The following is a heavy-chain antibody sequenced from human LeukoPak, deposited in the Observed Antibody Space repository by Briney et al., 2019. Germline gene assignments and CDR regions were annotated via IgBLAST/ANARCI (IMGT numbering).Heavy chain of an antibody. Sequence: SETLSLTCTVSGGSISRYYWSWIRQPPGKGLEWIGYIYYSGSTNYNPSLKSRVTISVDTSKNQFSLKLSSVTAADTAVYYCARDVGSWTAGEGAFDIWGQGTMVTVSS. CDR3: ARDVGSWTAGEGAFDI. D-gene: IGHD2-15*01. CDR2: IYYSGST. CDR1: GGSISRYY. J-gene: IGHJ3*02. V-gene: IGHV4-59*12.